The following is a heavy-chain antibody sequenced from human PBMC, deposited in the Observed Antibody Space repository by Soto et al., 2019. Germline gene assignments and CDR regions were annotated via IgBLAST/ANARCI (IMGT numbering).Heavy chain of an antibody. CDR2: ISAYNGNT. CDR1: GYTFTSYG. V-gene: IGHV1-18*01. D-gene: IGHD6-13*01. J-gene: IGHJ5*02. CDR3: ARVIAAAVNWFDP. Sequence: GAPVKGSCKASGYTFTSYGISWGRQASGQGLEWMGWISAYNGNTNYAQKLQGRVTMTTDTSTSTAYMELRSLRSDDTAVYYCARVIAAAVNWFDPWGQGTLVTVSS.